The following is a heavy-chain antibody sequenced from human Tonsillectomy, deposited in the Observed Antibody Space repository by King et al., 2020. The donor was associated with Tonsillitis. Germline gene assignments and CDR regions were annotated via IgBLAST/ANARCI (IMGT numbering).Heavy chain of an antibody. CDR1: GFTVSSNY. D-gene: IGHD1-26*01. J-gene: IGHJ4*02. CDR3: ARTRNSGSYFEGFDY. V-gene: IGHV3-53*01. CDR2: IYSGGST. Sequence: QLVQSGGGLIQPGGSLRLSCAASGFTVSSNYMSWVRQAPGKGLEWVSVIYSGGSTHYVDSVKGRFTISRDNSKNTLYLQMDSLRAEDTAVYYCARTRNSGSYFEGFDYWGQGTLVTVSS.